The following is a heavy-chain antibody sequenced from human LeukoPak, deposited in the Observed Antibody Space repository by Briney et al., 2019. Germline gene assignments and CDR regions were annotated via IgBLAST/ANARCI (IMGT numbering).Heavy chain of an antibody. CDR1: GFTVSSNY. V-gene: IGHV3-66*02. CDR3: ARDLSVPDYYYDSSGYDS. D-gene: IGHD3-22*01. Sequence: PGGSLRLSCAASGFTVSSNYMSWVRQAPGKGLEWVSVIYSGGSTYYADSVKGRFTISRDNYKDTLYLQMNSLRAEDTAVYYCARDLSVPDYYYDSSGYDSWGQGTLVTVSS. CDR2: IYSGGST. J-gene: IGHJ4*02.